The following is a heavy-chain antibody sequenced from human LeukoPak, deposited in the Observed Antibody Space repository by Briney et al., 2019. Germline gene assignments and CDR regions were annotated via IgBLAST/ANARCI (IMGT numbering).Heavy chain of an antibody. CDR3: AHGDYGNY. Sequence: GGSLRLSCAASGSTFSSSAMTWVRQPPGKGLEWVSTLSGSGGTTYYADSVKGRFTISRDNSKNTLYLQMNSLRAEDTAIYYCAHGDYGNYWGQGTLVTVSS. CDR1: GSTFSSSA. CDR2: LSGSGGTT. D-gene: IGHD4-17*01. V-gene: IGHV3-23*01. J-gene: IGHJ4*02.